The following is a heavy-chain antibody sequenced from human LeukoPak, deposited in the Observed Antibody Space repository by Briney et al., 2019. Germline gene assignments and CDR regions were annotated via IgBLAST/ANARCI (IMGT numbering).Heavy chain of an antibody. Sequence: PSETLSLTCTVSGGSISSYYWSWIRQPPGKGLEWIGYIYYSGSTNYNPSLKSRVTISVDTSKNQFSLKLSSVTAADTAVYYCARDVQGIYYMDVWGKGTTVTVSS. CDR3: ARDVQGIYYMDV. J-gene: IGHJ6*03. CDR2: IYYSGST. V-gene: IGHV4-59*01. CDR1: GGSISSYY.